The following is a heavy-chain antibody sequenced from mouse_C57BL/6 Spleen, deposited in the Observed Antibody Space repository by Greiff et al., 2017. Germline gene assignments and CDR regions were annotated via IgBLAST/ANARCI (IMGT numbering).Heavy chain of an antibody. Sequence: EVQGVESGGGLVKPGGSLKLSCAASGFTFSDYGMHWVRQAPEKGLEWVAYISSGSSTIYYADTVKGRFTISRDNAKNTLFLQMTSLRSEDTAMYYCARSGELGPWYFDVWGTGTTVTVSS. V-gene: IGHV5-17*01. CDR3: ARSGELGPWYFDV. CDR2: ISSGSSTI. CDR1: GFTFSDYG. D-gene: IGHD4-1*01. J-gene: IGHJ1*03.